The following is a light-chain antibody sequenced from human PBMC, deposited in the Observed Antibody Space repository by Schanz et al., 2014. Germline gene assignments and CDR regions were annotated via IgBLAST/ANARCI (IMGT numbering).Light chain of an antibody. V-gene: IGLV2-23*01. J-gene: IGLJ2*01. CDR2: EDT. CDR1: SSDVGTYSF. CDR3: SSYALSTTFVI. Sequence: QSALTQPASVSGSPGQSITISCTGTSSDVGTYSFISWYQHHLGKAPKLMIYEDTKRPSGVSSRFSGSKSGNTASLTISRLQAEDEADYSCSSYALSTTFVIFGGGTKLTVL.